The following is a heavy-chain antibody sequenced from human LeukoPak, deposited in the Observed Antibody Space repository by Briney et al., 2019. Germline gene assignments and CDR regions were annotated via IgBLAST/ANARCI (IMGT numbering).Heavy chain of an antibody. Sequence: SETLSLTCAVYGGSFSGYYWSWIRQPPGKGLEWIGYIYYSGSTNYNPSLKSRVTISVDTSKNQFSLKLSSVTAADTAVYYCARAYSYGLIDYWGQGTLVTVSS. CDR3: ARAYSYGLIDY. D-gene: IGHD5-18*01. CDR2: IYYSGST. V-gene: IGHV4-59*01. CDR1: GGSFSGYY. J-gene: IGHJ4*02.